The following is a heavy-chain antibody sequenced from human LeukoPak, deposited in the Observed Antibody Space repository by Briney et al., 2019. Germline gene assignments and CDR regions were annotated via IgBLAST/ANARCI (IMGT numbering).Heavy chain of an antibody. CDR1: GASISSYY. V-gene: IGHV4-59*08. CDR3: ARHVKEDGSQYRDDAFDI. Sequence: PSETLSLTCTVSGASISSYYWSWIRQPPGKGLEWIGYIYYNGRTNYTPSLKSRVSISGDTSKNQFSLKLSSVTAADTAVYYCARHVKEDGSQYRDDAFDIWGQGTMATVSS. D-gene: IGHD1-26*01. CDR2: IYYNGRT. J-gene: IGHJ3*02.